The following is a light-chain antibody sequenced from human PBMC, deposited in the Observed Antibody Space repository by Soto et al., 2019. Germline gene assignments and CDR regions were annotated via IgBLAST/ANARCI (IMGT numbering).Light chain of an antibody. CDR3: QQRNIWHPVT. CDR2: GAF. J-gene: IGKJ5*01. CDR1: PSVTNY. V-gene: IGKV3D-11*02. Sequence: IVLTQSPATLSFAPGERAPLSCRASPSVTNYLAWDQHKPGQAPRLVIYGAFNRATGIPARFSGSGSGTDFTLTIGSLEPEYFAGYYCQQRNIWHPVTFQQRTRLEI.